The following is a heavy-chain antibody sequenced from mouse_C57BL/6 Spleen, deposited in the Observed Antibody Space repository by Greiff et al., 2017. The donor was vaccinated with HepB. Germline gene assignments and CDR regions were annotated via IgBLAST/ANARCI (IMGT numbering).Heavy chain of an antibody. CDR3: ARGSLNYYAMDY. J-gene: IGHJ4*01. V-gene: IGHV14-2*01. CDR2: IDPEDGET. Sequence: VQLQQSGAELVKPGASVKLSWTASGFNIKDYYMPWVKQRTEQGLEWIGRIDPEDGETKYAPKFQGKATITADTSSNTAYLQLSSLTSEDTAVYYCARGSLNYYAMDYWGQGTSVTVSS. D-gene: IGHD1-1*02. CDR1: GFNIKDYY.